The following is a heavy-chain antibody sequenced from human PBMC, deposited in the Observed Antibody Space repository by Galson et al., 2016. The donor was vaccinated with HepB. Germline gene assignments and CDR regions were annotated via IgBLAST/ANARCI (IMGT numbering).Heavy chain of an antibody. J-gene: IGHJ4*02. Sequence: SLRLSCAASEFSFSYYGMHWVRQAPGKGLEWVAADSLDGRRNFYADSVKGRFTISRDNSNNILFLQMSSLRADDTAVYCCAKRHEYCPPVGCSVDYWGQGTLVSVSS. CDR2: DSLDGRRN. V-gene: IGHV3-30*18. CDR3: AKRHEYCPPVGCSVDY. D-gene: IGHD2/OR15-2a*01. CDR1: EFSFSYYG.